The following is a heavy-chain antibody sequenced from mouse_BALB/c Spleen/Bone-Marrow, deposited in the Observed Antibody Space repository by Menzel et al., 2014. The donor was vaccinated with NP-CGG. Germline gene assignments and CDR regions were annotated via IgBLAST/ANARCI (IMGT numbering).Heavy chain of an antibody. CDR3: ARSGNFFDY. J-gene: IGHJ2*01. CDR2: ITSSGRT. Sequence: EVKLVESGPGLVKPSQSLFLTCTVTGYSITSGFAWNWIRQFPGNNLEWMGYITSSGRTSYHPSLKGRISITRDTSKNQFFLQLNSVTTEDTATYYCARSGNFFDYWGQGTTLTVSS. D-gene: IGHD1-3*01. V-gene: IGHV3-2*02. CDR1: GYSITSGFA.